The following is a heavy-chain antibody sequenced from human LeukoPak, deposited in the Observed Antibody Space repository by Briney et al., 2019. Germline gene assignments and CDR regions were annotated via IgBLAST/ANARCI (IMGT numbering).Heavy chain of an antibody. D-gene: IGHD4-23*01. V-gene: IGHV3-53*01. Sequence: GGSLRLSCAASGFTVSSNYMSWVRQAPGKGLEWVSAIYSGGSTYYADSVKGRFTISRYNSKNTLYLQMNSLRAEDTAVYYCARVNSERRNYYGMDVWGKGTTVTVSS. CDR2: IYSGGST. J-gene: IGHJ6*04. CDR1: GFTVSSNY. CDR3: ARVNSERRNYYGMDV.